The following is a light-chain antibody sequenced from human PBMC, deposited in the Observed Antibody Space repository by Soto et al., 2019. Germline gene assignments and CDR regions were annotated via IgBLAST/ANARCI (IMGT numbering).Light chain of an antibody. CDR1: QSVRTN. CDR2: GAS. CDR3: QQYNIWPLS. J-gene: IGKJ3*01. Sequence: EIVMTQYPATLSVSPGEGATLSCRASQSVRTNLAWYQQKPGQAPRLLIYGASTRATGIPARFSGSGSGTEFSLTISSLQSEDFAVYYCQQYNIWPLSFGPGTKVYIK. V-gene: IGKV3-15*01.